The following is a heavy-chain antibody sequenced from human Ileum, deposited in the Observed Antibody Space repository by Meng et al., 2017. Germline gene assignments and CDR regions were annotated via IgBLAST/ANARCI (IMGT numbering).Heavy chain of an antibody. CDR1: GGSISSYY. CDR3: AGQPTSSGAGYSWFDP. Sequence: QVQLQESGPGLVKPSETLYLTCTVSGGSISSYYWSWIRQPPGKGLEWIGYISYRVSTYYNPSLKSRVTISVDTSKNQFSLKLSSVTAADTAVYYCAGQPTSSGAGYSWFDPWGQGILVTVSS. J-gene: IGHJ5*02. V-gene: IGHV4-59*08. CDR2: ISYRVST. D-gene: IGHD2-2*01.